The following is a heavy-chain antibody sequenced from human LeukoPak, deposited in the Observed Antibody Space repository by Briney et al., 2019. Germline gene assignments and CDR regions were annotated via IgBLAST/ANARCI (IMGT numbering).Heavy chain of an antibody. CDR2: IYHSGST. CDR1: GGSISSGGYS. D-gene: IGHD3-10*01. Sequence: SQTLSLTCAVSGGSISSGGYSWSWIRQPPGKGLEWIGYIYHSGSTYYNPSLKSRVTISVDGSKNQFSLKLSSVTAADTAVYYYARGGARHYGSGSYYKGSPFDYWGQGTLVTVSS. J-gene: IGHJ4*02. CDR3: ARGGARHYGSGSYYKGSPFDY. V-gene: IGHV4-30-2*01.